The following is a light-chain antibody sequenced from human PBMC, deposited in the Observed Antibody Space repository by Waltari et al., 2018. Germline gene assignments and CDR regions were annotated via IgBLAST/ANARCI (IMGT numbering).Light chain of an antibody. J-gene: IGKJ1*01. Sequence: ETVLTQSPGTLSLSPGERASLSCRASQSVTGSYITWYQQRPGQAPRLLIYGASNRATSIPDRFSGSRSGTEFTLTISRLERDDFAVYYCQQYGDSRWTFGQGTKVEIK. CDR2: GAS. CDR1: QSVTGSY. V-gene: IGKV3-20*01. CDR3: QQYGDSRWT.